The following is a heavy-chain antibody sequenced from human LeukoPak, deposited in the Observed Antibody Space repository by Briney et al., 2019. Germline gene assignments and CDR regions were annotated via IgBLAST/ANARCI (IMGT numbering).Heavy chain of an antibody. CDR1: GGSVSSGSYY. J-gene: IGHJ5*02. Sequence: SETLSLTCTVSGGSVSSGSYYWSWIRQPPGKGLEWIGYISYSGCTNYNPSLKSRVTISVDTSKNQFSLKLSSVTAADTAVYYCARAGSNSLNWFDPWGQGTLVTVSS. CDR2: ISYSGCT. V-gene: IGHV4-61*01. CDR3: ARAGSNSLNWFDP. D-gene: IGHD4-11*01.